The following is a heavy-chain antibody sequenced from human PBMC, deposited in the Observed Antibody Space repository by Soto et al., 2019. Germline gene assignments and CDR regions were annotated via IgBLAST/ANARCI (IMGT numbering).Heavy chain of an antibody. V-gene: IGHV4-30-4*01. CDR3: VRGGNPYHYATSGPGTFDK. J-gene: IGHJ4*02. CDR1: GDSVSGGASY. D-gene: IGHD3-22*01. Sequence: QVQLQESGPGLVKPSQTLSLTCTVSGDSVSGGASYWSWIRQPPGKALEWIGYTSFSGYTSYTPSLKSRVTISVDMSKSQFSLRLTSVTAADTAIYYCVRGGNPYHYATSGPGTFDKWGQGTLVSVSS. CDR2: TSFSGYT.